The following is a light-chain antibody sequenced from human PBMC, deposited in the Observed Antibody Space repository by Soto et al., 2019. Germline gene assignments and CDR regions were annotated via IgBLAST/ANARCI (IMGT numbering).Light chain of an antibody. CDR2: SNN. J-gene: IGLJ3*02. Sequence: QSVLTQPPSVSRTPGQSVTISSSGSSSNIGSNTVNWYQQLPGTAPKLLIYSNNQRPSGVPDRFSGSKSGTSASLAISGLQPEDEADYYCAAWDDSLNGWVFGGGTKLTVL. CDR1: SSNIGSNT. V-gene: IGLV1-44*01. CDR3: AAWDDSLNGWV.